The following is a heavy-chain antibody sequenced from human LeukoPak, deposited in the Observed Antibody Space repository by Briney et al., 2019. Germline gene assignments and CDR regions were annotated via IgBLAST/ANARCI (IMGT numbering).Heavy chain of an antibody. J-gene: IGHJ2*01. CDR3: TAVTTSGDWYFDL. V-gene: IGHV4-38-2*02. CDR2: TYHSGST. D-gene: IGHD4-17*01. CDR1: GYSISSGYY. Sequence: SETLSLTCSVFGYSISSGYYWAWIRQPPGEGLEWIGSTYHSGSTYYNPSLKSRVTISGDTSKNQFSLKLNSVTAADTAVYYCTAVTTSGDWYFDLWGRGTLVTVSS.